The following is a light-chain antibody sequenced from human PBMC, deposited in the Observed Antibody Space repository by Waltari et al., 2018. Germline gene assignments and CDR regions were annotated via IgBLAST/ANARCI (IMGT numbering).Light chain of an antibody. CDR1: TTAFGGYDS. J-gene: IGLJ2*01. CDR3: SSQSSNDVVL. Sequence: QSALTQPASVSRSPGHTVTTRCAGTTTAFGGYDSVSWYQEHPGQAPRVIIYDVSDRPSGVSDRFSGSKSGNTASLTISGLQAEDEADYYCSSQSSNDVVLFGGGTKLTVL. CDR2: DVS. V-gene: IGLV2-14*01.